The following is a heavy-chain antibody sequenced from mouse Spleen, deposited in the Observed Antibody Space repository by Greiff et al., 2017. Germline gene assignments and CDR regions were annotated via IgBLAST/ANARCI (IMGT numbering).Heavy chain of an antibody. J-gene: IGHJ2*01. CDR1: GYTFTSYW. CDR3: ARLGTTAVYFDY. D-gene: IGHD1-2*01. V-gene: IGHV1-52*01. Sequence: VQLQQPGAELVRPGSSVKLSCKASGYTFTSYWMHWVKQRPIQGLEWIGNIDPSDSETHYNQKFKDKATLTVDKSSSTAYMQLSSLTSEDSAVYYCARLGTTAVYFDYWGQGTTLTVSS. CDR2: IDPSDSET.